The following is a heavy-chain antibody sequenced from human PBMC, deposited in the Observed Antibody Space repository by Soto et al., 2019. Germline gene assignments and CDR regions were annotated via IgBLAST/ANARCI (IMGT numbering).Heavy chain of an antibody. CDR3: AKAEVATTLDY. V-gene: IGHV3-9*01. D-gene: IGHD5-12*01. CDR1: GFTFDDYA. CDR2: ISWNSGSI. Sequence: EVQLVESGGGLVQPGRSLRLSCAASGFTFDDYAMHWVRQAPGKGLEWVSGISWNSGSIGYADSVKRRFTISRDNAKNSLYLQMNSLRAEDTALYYCAKAEVATTLDYWGQGTLVTVSS. J-gene: IGHJ4*02.